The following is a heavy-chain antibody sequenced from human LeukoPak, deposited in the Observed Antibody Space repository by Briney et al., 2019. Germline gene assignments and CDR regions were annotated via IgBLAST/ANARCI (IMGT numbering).Heavy chain of an antibody. CDR1: GGTFSSYA. J-gene: IGHJ4*02. Sequence: SVKVSCKASGGTFSSYAIGWVRQAPGQGLEWMGGIIPIFGTANYAQKFQGRVTITADESTSTAYMELSSLRSEDTAVYYCARDSVPDYSNYIWGQGTLVTVSS. V-gene: IGHV1-69*13. CDR3: ARDSVPDYSNYI. D-gene: IGHD4-11*01. CDR2: IIPIFGTA.